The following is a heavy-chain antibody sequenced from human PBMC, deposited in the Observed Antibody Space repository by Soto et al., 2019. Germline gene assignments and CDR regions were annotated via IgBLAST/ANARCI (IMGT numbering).Heavy chain of an antibody. J-gene: IGHJ5*02. D-gene: IGHD2-2*01. V-gene: IGHV1-69*13. Sequence: SVKVSCKASGGTFSSYAISWVRQAPGQGLEWMGGIIPTFGTANYAQKFQGRVTITADESTSTAYMELSSLRSEDTAVYYCARDGEICSSTNCYELGNNWFDPWGQGTLVTVSS. CDR3: ARDGEICSSTNCYELGNNWFDP. CDR2: IIPTFGTA. CDR1: GGTFSSYA.